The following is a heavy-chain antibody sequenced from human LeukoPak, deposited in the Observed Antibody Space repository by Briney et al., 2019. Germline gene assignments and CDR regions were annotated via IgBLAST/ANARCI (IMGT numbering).Heavy chain of an antibody. CDR1: GFSLSTSGVG. V-gene: IGHV2-5*02. CDR3: AHRRNLDWFDP. Sequence: SGPTLVKPTETLTLTCTFSGFSLSTSGVGVGWIRHPPGKALEWLALIYWDDDKRYSPSLKTRLTITKDTSKNQVVLTMTNIDPVDTATYYCAHRRNLDWFDPWGQGALVTVSS. CDR2: IYWDDDK. J-gene: IGHJ5*02.